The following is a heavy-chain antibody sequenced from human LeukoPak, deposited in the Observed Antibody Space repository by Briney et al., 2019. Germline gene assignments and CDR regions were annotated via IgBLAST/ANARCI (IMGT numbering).Heavy chain of an antibody. D-gene: IGHD2-15*01. CDR3: ASRYCSGGSCPFDY. J-gene: IGHJ4*02. CDR2: IYYSGST. Sequence: SETLSLTCTVSGGSISSYYWGWIRQPPGKGLEWIGSIYYSGSTYYNPSLKSRVTISVDTSKNQFSLKLSSVTAADTAVYYCASRYCSGGSCPFDYWGQGTLVTVSS. V-gene: IGHV4-39*01. CDR1: GGSISSYY.